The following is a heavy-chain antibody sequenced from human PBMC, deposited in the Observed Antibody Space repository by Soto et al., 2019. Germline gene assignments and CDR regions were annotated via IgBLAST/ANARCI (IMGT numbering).Heavy chain of an antibody. D-gene: IGHD3-22*01. Sequence: EVQLVQSGAEVKKPGESLKISCQGSGYTFTNHWITWVRQMPGKGLEWMGRINPSDSHNNYSPSFEGHVTMSVDKSISTAYLQWSSLKASDTAMYYCARHASYYVSSGYFGTYWGQGTLVTVSS. V-gene: IGHV5-10-1*03. CDR2: INPSDSHN. J-gene: IGHJ4*02. CDR1: GYTFTNHW. CDR3: ARHASYYVSSGYFGTY.